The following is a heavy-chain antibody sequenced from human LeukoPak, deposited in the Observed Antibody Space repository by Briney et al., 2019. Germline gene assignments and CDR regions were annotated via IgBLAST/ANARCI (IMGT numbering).Heavy chain of an antibody. CDR2: ISYDGSNK. CDR1: GFTFSSYA. V-gene: IGHV3-30-3*01. Sequence: PGGSLRLSCAASGFTFSSYAMHWVRQAPGKGPEWVAVISYDGSNKYYADSVKGRFTISRDNSKNTLYLQMNSLRAEDTAVYYCARGGDYDSSGSLGIGAFDIWGQGTMVTVSS. CDR3: ARGGDYDSSGSLGIGAFDI. D-gene: IGHD3-22*01. J-gene: IGHJ3*02.